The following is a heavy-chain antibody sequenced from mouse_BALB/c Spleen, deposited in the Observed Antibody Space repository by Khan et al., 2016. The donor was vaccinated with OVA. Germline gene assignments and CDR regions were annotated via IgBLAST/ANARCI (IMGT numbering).Heavy chain of an antibody. Sequence: EVELVESGGDFVRPGGSLKLSCAASGFTFSTYGMSWVRQTPDKRLEWVATINTGGAYTYYPDSVKGRFTISRDNAKDTLYWQLSSLKSEDTAIYYGARLAYYYNSEGFAYWGQGTLVTVSA. CDR2: INTGGAYT. J-gene: IGHJ3*01. CDR3: ARLAYYYNSEGFAY. D-gene: IGHD1-1*01. CDR1: GFTFSTYG. V-gene: IGHV5-6*01.